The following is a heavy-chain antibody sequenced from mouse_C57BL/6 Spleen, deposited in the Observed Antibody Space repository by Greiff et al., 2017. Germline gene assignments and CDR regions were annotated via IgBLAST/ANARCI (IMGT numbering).Heavy chain of an antibody. Sequence: QVQLQQSGAELVRPGPSVKVSCKASGYAFTHYLIAWVKQRPGQGLEWIGVINPGCGGPNYTEQFTGKATLTADKSSSTAYIQLSSLTSEDSAVYFCTRCTVVVVKYGMDYWGQGTSVTVSS. CDR3: TRCTVVVVKYGMDY. CDR2: INPGCGGP. J-gene: IGHJ4*01. CDR1: GYAFTHYL. V-gene: IGHV1-54*01. D-gene: IGHD1-1*01.